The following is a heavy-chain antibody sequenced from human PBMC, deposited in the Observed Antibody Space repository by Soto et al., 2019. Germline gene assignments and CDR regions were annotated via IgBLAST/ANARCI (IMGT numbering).Heavy chain of an antibody. CDR2: ISGSGGST. CDR3: ALDLLRGLAVDGFDY. CDR1: GFTFSSYA. Sequence: GGSLRLSCAASGFTFSSYAMSWVRQAPGKGLEWVSAISGSGGSTYYADSVKGRFTISRDNSKNTLYLQMNSLRAEDTAVYYYALDLLRGLAVDGFDYWGQGTLVTVSS. J-gene: IGHJ4*02. D-gene: IGHD6-19*01. V-gene: IGHV3-23*01.